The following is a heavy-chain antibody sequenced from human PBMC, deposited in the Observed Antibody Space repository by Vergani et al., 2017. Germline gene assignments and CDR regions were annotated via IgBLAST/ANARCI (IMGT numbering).Heavy chain of an antibody. J-gene: IGHJ5*02. CDR3: ARDRGYSSSWYGWFDP. D-gene: IGHD6-13*01. CDR1: GGPFSSYA. V-gene: IGHV1-69*13. Sequence: QVQLVQSGAEVKKPGSSVKVSCKASGGPFSSYAISWVRQAPGQGLEWMGRIIPIFGTANYAQKFQGRVTITADESTSTAYMELSSLRSEDTAVYYCARDRGYSSSWYGWFDPWGQGTLVTVSS. CDR2: IIPIFGTA.